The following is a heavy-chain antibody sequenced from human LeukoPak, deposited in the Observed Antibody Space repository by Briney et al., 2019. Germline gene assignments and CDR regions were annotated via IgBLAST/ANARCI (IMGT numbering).Heavy chain of an antibody. CDR2: AYYSGST. D-gene: IGHD1-26*01. CDR3: ARFMVGASFRGVDYYYYYMDV. V-gene: IGHV4-59*01. J-gene: IGHJ6*03. Sequence: SETLSLTCTVSGGSIITYYWSWIRQPPGKGLEWIGYAYYSGSTNYNPSLKSRVTISIDTSKNQFSLKLSSVTAADTAVYYCARFMVGASFRGVDYYYYYMDVWGKGTTVTVSS. CDR1: GGSIITYY.